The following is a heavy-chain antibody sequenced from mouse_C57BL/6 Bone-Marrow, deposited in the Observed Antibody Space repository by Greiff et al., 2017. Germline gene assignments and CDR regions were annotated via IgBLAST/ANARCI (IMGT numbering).Heavy chain of an antibody. V-gene: IGHV5-4*01. CDR2: ISDGGSYT. D-gene: IGHD4-1*01. CDR3: ARDGLTGNAMDY. CDR1: GFTFSSYA. Sequence: EVKLMESGGGLVKPGGSLKLSCAASGFTFSSYAMSWVRQTPEKRLEWVATISDGGSYTYYPDNVKGRFTISRDNAKNNLYLQMSHLKSEDTAMYYCARDGLTGNAMDYWGQGTSVTVSS. J-gene: IGHJ4*01.